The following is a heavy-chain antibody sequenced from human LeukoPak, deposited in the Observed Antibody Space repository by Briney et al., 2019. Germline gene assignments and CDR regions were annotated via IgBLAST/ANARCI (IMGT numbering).Heavy chain of an antibody. D-gene: IGHD2-2*01. CDR3: ARGYHSFDF. V-gene: IGHV3-72*01. Sequence: GGSQRLSCAASGFIFSDHYMDWVRQAPGKGLEWVGRSRIKADNYITQYAASVRDRFTISRDESKSWLYLQMNSLKIEDTAIYYCARGYHSFDFWGQGTMVTVSS. J-gene: IGHJ3*01. CDR2: SRIKADNYIT. CDR1: GFIFSDHY.